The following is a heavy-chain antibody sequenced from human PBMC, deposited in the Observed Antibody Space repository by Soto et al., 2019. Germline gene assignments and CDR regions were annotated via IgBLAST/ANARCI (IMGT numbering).Heavy chain of an antibody. CDR3: ARGQKGYSSSWYVD. J-gene: IGHJ4*02. Sequence: QVQLQQWGAGLLKPSETLSLTCAVYDGSFSGYYWSWIRQPPGKGLEWIGEINHVGGTNYNPSLKSRLTISVDTSKNQFSLKVNSVTAADTAVYYCARGQKGYSSSWYVDWGQGTPVTVSS. D-gene: IGHD6-13*01. CDR2: INHVGGT. V-gene: IGHV4-34*01. CDR1: DGSFSGYY.